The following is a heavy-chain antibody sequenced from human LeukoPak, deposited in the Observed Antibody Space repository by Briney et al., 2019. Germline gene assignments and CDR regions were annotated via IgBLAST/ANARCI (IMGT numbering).Heavy chain of an antibody. J-gene: IGHJ5*02. CDR2: IDTSGNT. CDR1: GGSISNYY. D-gene: IGHD3-16*01. CDR3: ARDRGGGWFDP. V-gene: IGHV4-4*07. Sequence: SETLSLTCTVSGGSISNYYWSWIRQPAGKGLEWIGRIDTSGNTNYSPSLKSRVTMSVDTSKNQFSLKLSSVTAADTAVYYCARDRGGGWFDPWGQGTLVTVSS.